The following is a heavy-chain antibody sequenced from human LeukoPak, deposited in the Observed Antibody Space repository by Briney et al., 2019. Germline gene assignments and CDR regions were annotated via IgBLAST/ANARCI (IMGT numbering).Heavy chain of an antibody. Sequence: SETLSLTCTVSGGSISGSISSYYWNWIRQPPGKGLEWIGYIYYSGSTNYNPSLKSRVTISVDTSKNQFSLMMRSVTAADTAVYFCAREFRTHEAIDIWGQGTMVTVSS. CDR3: AREFRTHEAIDI. CDR1: GGSISGSISSYY. J-gene: IGHJ3*02. CDR2: IYYSGST. D-gene: IGHD3-10*01. V-gene: IGHV4-61*01.